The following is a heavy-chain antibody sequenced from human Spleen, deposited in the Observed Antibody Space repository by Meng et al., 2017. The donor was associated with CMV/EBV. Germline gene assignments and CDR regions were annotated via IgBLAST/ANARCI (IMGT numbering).Heavy chain of an antibody. CDR1: GFNFRIYG. V-gene: IGHV3-23*01. CDR2: ITGSGHST. J-gene: IGHJ6*02. D-gene: IGHD4-23*01. Sequence: GESLKISCAASGFNFRIYGMHWVRQAPGKGLEWVSTITGSGHSTYYADSVKGRFTISRDSSQNTLYLQMNRLTAEDTAVYFCAKETAVGAYFDYYGMDAWGQGTTVTVSS. CDR3: AKETAVGAYFDYYGMDA.